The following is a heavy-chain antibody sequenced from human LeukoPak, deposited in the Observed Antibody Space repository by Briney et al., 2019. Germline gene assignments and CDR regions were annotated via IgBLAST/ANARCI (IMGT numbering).Heavy chain of an antibody. CDR2: IYSGGTA. CDR1: GFIVSSNY. D-gene: IGHD2-2*01. V-gene: IGHV3-53*01. J-gene: IGHJ4*02. Sequence: GGSLRLSCVASGFIVSSNYMSWVRQAPGKGLEWISIIYSGGTAFYADSVKGRFTISRDNSKNTLYLQMNSLRADDTAMYYCARGVTYCSSTSCYYFDYWGQGTLVTVSS. CDR3: ARGVTYCSSTSCYYFDY.